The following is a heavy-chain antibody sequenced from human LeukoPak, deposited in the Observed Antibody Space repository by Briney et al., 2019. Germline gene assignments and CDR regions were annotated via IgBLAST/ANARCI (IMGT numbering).Heavy chain of an antibody. CDR3: AKDRVDTAMVRPFRPPDY. CDR2: IWHDGSRT. J-gene: IGHJ4*02. Sequence: PGGSLRLSCAASGFTFSNYGMHWVRQAPGKGLEWVAVIWHDGSRTHYTDSVKGRFTMSRDNSKNTLYLQMNSLRAEDTAVYYCAKDRVDTAMVRPFRPPDYWGQGTLVTVSS. V-gene: IGHV3-30*02. CDR1: GFTFSNYG. D-gene: IGHD5-18*01.